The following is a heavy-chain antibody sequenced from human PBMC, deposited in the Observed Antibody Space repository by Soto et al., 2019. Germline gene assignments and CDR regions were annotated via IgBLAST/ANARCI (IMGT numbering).Heavy chain of an antibody. V-gene: IGHV3-11*01. D-gene: IGHD6-13*01. CDR3: AKDKYSSSSNDY. Sequence: GGSLRLSCAASGFTFSDYYMSWIRQAPGKGLEWVSYISSSGSTIYYADSVKGRFTISRDNAKNSLYLQMNSLRAEDTAVYYCAKDKYSSSSNDYWGQGTLVTVSS. CDR1: GFTFSDYY. CDR2: ISSSGSTI. J-gene: IGHJ4*02.